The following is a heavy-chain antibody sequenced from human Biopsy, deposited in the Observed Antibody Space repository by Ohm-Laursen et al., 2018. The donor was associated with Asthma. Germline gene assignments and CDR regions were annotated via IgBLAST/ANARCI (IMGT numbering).Heavy chain of an antibody. CDR3: VHTLVGLKAFDF. J-gene: IGHJ4*02. D-gene: IGHD1-26*01. CDR2: IYWDDDK. V-gene: IGHV2-5*02. Sequence: TQTLTLTCTFSGFSLSTSGGGVGWIRQPPGKALEWLGNIYWDDDKRYSPSLQSRLTITRDTPKDQVVLTMTNMGSVDTGTYYCVHTLVGLKAFDFWGQGTLVTVSP. CDR1: GFSLSTSGGG.